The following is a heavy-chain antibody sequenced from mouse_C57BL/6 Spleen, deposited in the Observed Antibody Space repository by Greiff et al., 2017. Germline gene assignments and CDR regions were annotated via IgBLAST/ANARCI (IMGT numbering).Heavy chain of an antibody. J-gene: IGHJ4*01. V-gene: IGHV3-6*01. D-gene: IGHD2-13*01. Sequence: EVHLVESGPGLVKPSQSLSLTCSVTGYSITSGYYWNCIRQFPGNKLVWMGYISYDGSNIYNPPLKNRNSTTRDTSKNQFFLKLNSVTTEDADTKDCEREDYRGGNAMDYWGQGTTVTVSS. CDR3: EREDYRGGNAMDY. CDR2: ISYDGSN. CDR1: GYSITSGYY.